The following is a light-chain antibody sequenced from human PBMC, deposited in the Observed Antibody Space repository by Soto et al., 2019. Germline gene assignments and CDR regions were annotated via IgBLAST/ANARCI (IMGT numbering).Light chain of an antibody. CDR3: QQYEISPPIT. CDR1: QSLNRRY. V-gene: IGKV3-20*01. CDR2: DAS. Sequence: ESLLTQCPGTLSLSPGEGAKLCCTACQSLNRRYLAWYQQKPGQAPRLLIYDASRRATDIPDRFSGSGSGTDFTLTITRLEPEDFAMYYCQQYEISPPITFGQGTRLEIK. J-gene: IGKJ5*01.